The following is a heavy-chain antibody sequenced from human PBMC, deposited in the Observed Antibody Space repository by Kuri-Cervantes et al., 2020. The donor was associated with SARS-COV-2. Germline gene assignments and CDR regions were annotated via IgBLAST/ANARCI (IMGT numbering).Heavy chain of an antibody. V-gene: IGHV3-23*01. CDR2: MSGSGDTT. Sequence: LSLTCVASGFTFSNYAITWVRQAPGKGLEWVSAMSGSGDTTYYADSVKGRFTISRDNAKNSLYLQMNSLRAEDTAPYYCARESSESDDALDLWGQGTLVTVSS. J-gene: IGHJ3*01. D-gene: IGHD3-10*01. CDR1: GFTFSNYA. CDR3: ARESSESDDALDL.